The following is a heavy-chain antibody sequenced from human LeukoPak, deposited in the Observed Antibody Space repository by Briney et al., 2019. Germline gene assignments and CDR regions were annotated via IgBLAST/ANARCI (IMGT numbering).Heavy chain of an antibody. J-gene: IGHJ4*02. V-gene: IGHV5-51*01. CDR1: GYSFTSYW. D-gene: IGHD1-26*01. Sequence: GESLKISCKGSGYSFTSYWIGWVRQMPGKGLEWMGIIYPGDSDTRYSPSFQGQVTISADKSISTAYLQWSSLKASDTAMYYCARQDSGSSVPTPFDYWGQGTLVTVSS. CDR3: ARQDSGSSVPTPFDY. CDR2: IYPGDSDT.